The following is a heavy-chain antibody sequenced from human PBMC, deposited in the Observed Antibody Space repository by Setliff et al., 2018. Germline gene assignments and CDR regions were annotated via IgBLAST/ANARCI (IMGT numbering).Heavy chain of an antibody. CDR3: VREGVDSRSSTDYRYYMDV. CDR2: TIPMFGTT. D-gene: IGHD3-22*01. V-gene: IGHV1-69*05. Sequence: GASVKVSCKASGYPFTSNSMHWVRQAPGQGLEWMGGTIPMFGTTDYAQKFQGRVTIITDESTSTAFMQLSSLRSEDTAVYYCVREGVDSRSSTDYRYYMDVWGKGTTVTVSS. CDR1: GYPFTSNS. J-gene: IGHJ6*03.